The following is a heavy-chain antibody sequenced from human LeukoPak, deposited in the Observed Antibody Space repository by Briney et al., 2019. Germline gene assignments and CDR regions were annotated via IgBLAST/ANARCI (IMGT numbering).Heavy chain of an antibody. CDR2: ISSSSSYI. V-gene: IGHV3-21*01. CDR3: ARVPRYCSGGSCYSARFDP. Sequence: GGSLRLSCAASGFTFSSYSMNWVRQAPGKGLEWVSSISSSSSYIYYADSVKGRFTISRDNAKNSLYLQMNSLRAEDTAVYYCARVPRYCSGGSCYSARFDPWGQGTLVTVSS. J-gene: IGHJ5*02. D-gene: IGHD2-15*01. CDR1: GFTFSSYS.